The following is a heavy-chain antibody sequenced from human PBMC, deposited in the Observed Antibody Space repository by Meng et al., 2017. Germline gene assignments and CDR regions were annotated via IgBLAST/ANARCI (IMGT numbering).Heavy chain of an antibody. D-gene: IGHD1-1*01. CDR3: AHSVATTGAFDI. CDR2: IYWNDDK. CDR1: GISLSTSGVG. V-gene: IGHV2-5*01. J-gene: IGHJ3*02. Sequence: SGPTLVKPTQTLTLSCTFSGISLSTSGVGVGWIRQPPGKALEWLASIYWNDDKRYSPSLKSRLTITKDTSKNQVVLTMTNMDPVDTATYYCAHSVATTGAFDIWGQGTMVTVSS.